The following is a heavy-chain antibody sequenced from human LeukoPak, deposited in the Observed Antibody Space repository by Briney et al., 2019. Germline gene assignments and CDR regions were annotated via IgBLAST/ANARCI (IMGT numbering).Heavy chain of an antibody. Sequence: SETLSLTCTVSGGSISSYYWSWIRQPAGKGLEWIGRIYTSGSTNYNPSLKSRVTMSVDTSKNQFSLKLSSVTAADTAVYYCARERGRWSPDCYFDYWGQGTLVTVSS. CDR1: GGSISSYY. CDR3: ARERGRWSPDCYFDY. D-gene: IGHD2-21*02. V-gene: IGHV4-4*07. CDR2: IYTSGST. J-gene: IGHJ4*02.